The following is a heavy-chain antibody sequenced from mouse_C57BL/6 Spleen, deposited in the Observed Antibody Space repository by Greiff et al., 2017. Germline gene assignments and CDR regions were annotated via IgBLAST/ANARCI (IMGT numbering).Heavy chain of an antibody. D-gene: IGHD1-1*01. CDR3: ARSHYGSSYLFAY. CDR1: GYTFTDYT. V-gene: IGHV1-78*01. J-gene: IGHJ3*01. Sequence: QVQLQQSDAELVKPGASVKISCKASGYTFTDYTIHWMKQRPEQGLEWIGYIYPRDGSTKYNEKFKGKATLTADKSSSTAYMQLNSLTSEDSAVDFCARSHYGSSYLFAYWGPGTLVTVSA. CDR2: IYPRDGST.